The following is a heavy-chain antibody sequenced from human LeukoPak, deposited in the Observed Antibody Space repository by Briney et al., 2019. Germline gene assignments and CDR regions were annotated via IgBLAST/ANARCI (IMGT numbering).Heavy chain of an antibody. CDR1: GYTLTELS. D-gene: IGHD3-3*01. Sequence: ASVKVSCKVSGYTLTELSMHWVRQAPGKGLEWMGGFDPEDGETIYAQKFQGRVTMTEDTSTDTAYMELSSLRSEDTAVYYCATGLDFWWNFDYWGQGTLVTVSS. J-gene: IGHJ4*02. CDR3: ATGLDFWWNFDY. V-gene: IGHV1-24*01. CDR2: FDPEDGET.